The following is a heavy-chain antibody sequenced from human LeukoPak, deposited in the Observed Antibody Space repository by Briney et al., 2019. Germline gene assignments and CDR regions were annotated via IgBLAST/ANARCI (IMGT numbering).Heavy chain of an antibody. D-gene: IGHD5-18*01. J-gene: IGHJ4*02. CDR1: GFTFSSYG. V-gene: IGHV3-30*02. Sequence: GGSLRLSCAASGFTFSSYGMHWVRQAPGKGLEWVAFIRYDGSNEYYADSVKGRFTISRDNSKNTLYLQMNSLRAEDTAVYYCAKVDTAMVTRYYFDYWGQGTLVTVSS. CDR3: AKVDTAMVTRYYFDY. CDR2: IRYDGSNE.